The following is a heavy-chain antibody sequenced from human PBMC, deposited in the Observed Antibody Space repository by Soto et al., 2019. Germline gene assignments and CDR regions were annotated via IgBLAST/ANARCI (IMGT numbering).Heavy chain of an antibody. CDR1: GFTFSSYW. CDR3: ARDPSEYVFWSGSFYYYYYYMDV. J-gene: IGHJ6*03. D-gene: IGHD3-3*01. CDR2: INSDGSST. V-gene: IGHV3-74*01. Sequence: GGSLRLSCAASGFTFSSYWMHWVRQAPGKGLVWVSRINSDGSSTSYADSVKGRFTISRDNAKNTLYLQMNSLRAEDTAVYYCARDPSEYVFWSGSFYYYYYYMDVWGKGTTVTVSS.